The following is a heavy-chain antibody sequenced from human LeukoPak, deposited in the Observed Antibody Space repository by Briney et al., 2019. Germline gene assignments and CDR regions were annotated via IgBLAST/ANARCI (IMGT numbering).Heavy chain of an antibody. CDR2: ISAYNGHT. CDR1: GYTFTNFG. D-gene: IGHD3-22*01. V-gene: IGHV1-18*01. CDR3: ARDLTSYDSSGSYYYYYGMDV. J-gene: IGHJ6*02. Sequence: ASVKVSCKASGYTFTNFGISWVRQAPGQGLEWMGWISAYNGHTNYAQKLQGGVTMTTDTSTSTAYMELRSLRSDDTAVYYCARDLTSYDSSGSYYYYYGMDVWGQGTTVTVSS.